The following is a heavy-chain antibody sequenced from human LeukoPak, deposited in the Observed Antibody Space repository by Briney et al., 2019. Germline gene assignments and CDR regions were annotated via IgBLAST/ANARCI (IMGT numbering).Heavy chain of an antibody. D-gene: IGHD2-21*02. J-gene: IGHJ3*02. CDR2: ISSSGSTI. CDR1: GFTFSSYE. Sequence: GGSLRLSCAASGFTFSSYEMNWVRQAPGEGLEWVSYISSSGSTIYYADSVKGRFTISRDNAKNSLYLQMNSLRAEDTAVYYCARDLTYCGGDCYYDAFDIWGQGTMVTVSS. V-gene: IGHV3-48*03. CDR3: ARDLTYCGGDCYYDAFDI.